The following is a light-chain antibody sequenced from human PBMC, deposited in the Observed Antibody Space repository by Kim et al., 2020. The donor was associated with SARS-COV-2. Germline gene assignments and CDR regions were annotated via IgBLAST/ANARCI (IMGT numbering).Light chain of an antibody. Sequence: PGQSVTISCTGTSSDVGGYNYVSWYRQHPGKAPNLIIYEFSKRPSGVPDRFSGSKSGNTASLTVSGLQAEDEADYYCSSYAGYNILFGGGTQLTVL. CDR2: EFS. CDR1: SSDVGGYNY. CDR3: SSYAGYNIL. J-gene: IGLJ2*01. V-gene: IGLV2-8*01.